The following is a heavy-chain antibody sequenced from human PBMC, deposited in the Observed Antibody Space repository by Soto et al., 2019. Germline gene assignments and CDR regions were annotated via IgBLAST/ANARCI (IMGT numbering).Heavy chain of an antibody. CDR2: IWFDGSNK. CDR3: ARDLDVWSGYYLFDY. J-gene: IGHJ4*02. D-gene: IGHD3-3*01. Sequence: QVQLVESGGGVVQPGRSLRLSCAASGFTFSSYGMHWVRQAPGKGLVWVAVIWFDGSNKYYADSVKGRFTISRDNSKNTLYLQMNSLRAEDTAIYYCARDLDVWSGYYLFDYWGQGTLVTVSS. CDR1: GFTFSSYG. V-gene: IGHV3-33*01.